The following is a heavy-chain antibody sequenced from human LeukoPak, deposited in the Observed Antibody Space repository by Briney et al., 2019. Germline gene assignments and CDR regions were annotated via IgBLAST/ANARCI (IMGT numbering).Heavy chain of an antibody. J-gene: IGHJ5*02. CDR3: TKDSVAAAGTAWFDP. CDR1: GFTFSSYA. Sequence: GGSLRLSCAASGFTFSSYAMSWVRQAPGKGLEWVSAISGSGGSTYYADSVKGRFTISRDNSKNTLYLQMNSLRPEDTALYYCTKDSVAAAGTAWFDPWGRGTLVAVSS. CDR2: ISGSGGST. D-gene: IGHD6-13*01. V-gene: IGHV3-23*01.